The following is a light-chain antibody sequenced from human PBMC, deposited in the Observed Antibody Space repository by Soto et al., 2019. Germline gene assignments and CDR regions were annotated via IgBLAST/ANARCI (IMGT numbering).Light chain of an antibody. CDR2: DAS. V-gene: IGKV3-11*01. CDR3: QQRKKWPYT. CDR1: ENIGNY. Sequence: DILLTQSPATLSLPPGARATLSCRASENIGNYLLWFQQRPGQAPRLLIYDASNRASGIPARFSASGSGTDFTLTISRLETEDFAVFFCQQRKKWPYTFGQGTKLEIK. J-gene: IGKJ2*01.